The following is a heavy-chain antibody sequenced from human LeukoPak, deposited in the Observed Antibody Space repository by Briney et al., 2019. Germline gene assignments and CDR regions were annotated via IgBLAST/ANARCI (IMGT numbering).Heavy chain of an antibody. CDR1: GGSISSYY. CDR3: ARVRRCNDFDY. J-gene: IGHJ4*02. CDR2: IYYSGSS. D-gene: IGHD2/OR15-2a*01. Sequence: SETLSLTCTVSGGSISSYYWSWIGQPPGKGLEGMGYIYYSGSSYYNPSLKSRVTISIDTSKNQFSLRLSSVTAADTAVYYCARVRRCNDFDYWGQGTLVTVSS. V-gene: IGHV4-59*01.